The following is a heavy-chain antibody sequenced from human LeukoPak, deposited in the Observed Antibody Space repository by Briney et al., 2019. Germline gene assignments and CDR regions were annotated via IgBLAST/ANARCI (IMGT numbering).Heavy chain of an antibody. V-gene: IGHV5-51*01. J-gene: IGHJ6*03. CDR3: ARQAHPATYYFYYMDV. Sequence: PGESLKISCKGSGFSFTNYWIGWVRQMPGKGLEWMGIVYPGDSETRYSPSFQGQVAISADKSMSTAYLQWRTLKASDTAMYYCARQAHPATYYFYYMDVWGKGTTVTVSS. CDR2: VYPGDSET. CDR1: GFSFTNYW.